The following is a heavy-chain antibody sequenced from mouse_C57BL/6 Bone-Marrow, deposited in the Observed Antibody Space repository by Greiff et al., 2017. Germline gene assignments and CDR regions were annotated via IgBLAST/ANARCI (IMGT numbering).Heavy chain of an antibody. V-gene: IGHV5-17*01. J-gene: IGHJ3*01. Sequence: EVHLVESGGGLVKPGGSLKLSCAASGFTFSDYGMHWVRQAPEKGLEWVAYISSGSSTIYYADTVKGRFTISSDNAKYTLFLQIPSLRSEDTAMYYCARVGPAWFAYWGQGTLVTVSA. CDR1: GFTFSDYG. CDR2: ISSGSSTI. CDR3: ARVGPAWFAY. D-gene: IGHD4-1*01.